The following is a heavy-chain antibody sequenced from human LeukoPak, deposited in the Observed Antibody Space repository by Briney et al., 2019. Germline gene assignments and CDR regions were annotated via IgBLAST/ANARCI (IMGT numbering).Heavy chain of an antibody. J-gene: IGHJ5*02. CDR1: GFTFSSHA. CDR3: ARDRHLNWFDP. Sequence: GGSLRLSCAASGFTFSSHAMSWVRQAPGKGLEWVSAISGSGGSTYYADSVKGRFTISRDNSKNTLYLQMNSLRAEDTAVYYCARDRHLNWFDPWGQGTLVTVSS. CDR2: ISGSGGST. V-gene: IGHV3-23*01.